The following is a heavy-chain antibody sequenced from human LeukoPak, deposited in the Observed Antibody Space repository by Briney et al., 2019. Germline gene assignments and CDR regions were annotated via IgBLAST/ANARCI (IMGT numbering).Heavy chain of an antibody. D-gene: IGHD4-11*01. CDR2: IYYSGST. CDR1: GGSISSYY. J-gene: IGHJ6*03. CDR3: ARGPAYSNYGAYYYYYMDV. V-gene: IGHV4-59*08. Sequence: PSETLSLTCTVSGGSISSYYWSWIRQPPGRRLEWMRYIYYSGSTNYNPSLKSRVTISVDTSKNQFSLRLSSVTAADTAVYYCARGPAYSNYGAYYYYYMDVWGKGTTVTVSS.